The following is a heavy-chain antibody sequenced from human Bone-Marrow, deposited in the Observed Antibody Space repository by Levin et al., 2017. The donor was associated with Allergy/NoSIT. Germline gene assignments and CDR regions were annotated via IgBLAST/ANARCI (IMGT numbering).Heavy chain of an antibody. CDR2: VHVDGST. CDR3: ARPGVVVAGRYYMDV. V-gene: IGHV3-53*01. D-gene: IGHD2-2*01. J-gene: IGHJ6*03. Sequence: GGSLRLSCAASGFTVNTNHMTWIRQAPGKGLEWVSNVHVDGSTTHADSVRGRFAISRDNSKNMVYLQMNSLRAEDTAVYYCARPGVVVAGRYYMDVWGKGTTITVSS. CDR1: GFTVNTNH.